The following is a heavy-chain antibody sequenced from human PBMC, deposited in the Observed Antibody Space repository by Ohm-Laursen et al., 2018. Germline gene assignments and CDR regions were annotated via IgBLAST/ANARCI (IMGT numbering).Heavy chain of an antibody. CDR2: IYSGGAT. D-gene: IGHD1-1*01. V-gene: IGHV3-66*01. CDR3: ARETAY. J-gene: IGHJ4*02. CDR1: GLTFSSYW. Sequence: SLRLSCTASGLTFSSYWMTWVRQAPGKGLEWVSVIYSGGATYYADSVKGRFTISRDNSKNTLYLQMNSLRAEDTAVYYCARETAYWGQGTLVTVFS.